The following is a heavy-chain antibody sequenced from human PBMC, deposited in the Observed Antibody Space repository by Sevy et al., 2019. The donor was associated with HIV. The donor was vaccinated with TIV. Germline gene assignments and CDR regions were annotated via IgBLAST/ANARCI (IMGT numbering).Heavy chain of an antibody. D-gene: IGHD5-18*01. Sequence: GGSLRLSCSASGFTFSSYDMHWVRQAPGKGLEYVSAISSNGGSTYYADSVKGRFTISRDNSKNTLYLQMSSLRAEDTAVYYCVKGSYSYGDKDYDAFDIWGQGTMVTVSS. J-gene: IGHJ3*02. CDR1: GFTFSSYD. V-gene: IGHV3-64D*06. CDR2: ISSNGGST. CDR3: VKGSYSYGDKDYDAFDI.